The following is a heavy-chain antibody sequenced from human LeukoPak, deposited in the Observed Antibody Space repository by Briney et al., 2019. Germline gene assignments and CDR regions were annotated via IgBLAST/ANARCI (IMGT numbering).Heavy chain of an antibody. D-gene: IGHD4-11*01. CDR3: ARHYITVTTPFDY. V-gene: IGHV4-34*01. CDR2: IYYSGST. Sequence: PSETLPLTCAVYGGSFSGYYWSWIRQPPGKGLEWIGSIYYSGSTYYNPSLMSRVTISVDTYKIQFSLKLSSVTAADTAVYYCARHYITVTTPFDYWGQGTLVTVSS. CDR1: GGSFSGYY. J-gene: IGHJ4*02.